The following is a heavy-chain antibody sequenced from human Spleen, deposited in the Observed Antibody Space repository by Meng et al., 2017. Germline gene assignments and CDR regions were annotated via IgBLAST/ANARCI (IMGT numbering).Heavy chain of an antibody. V-gene: IGHV6-1*01. CDR1: GDRVSSNSAA. CDR2: KYYRSKWYN. J-gene: IGHJ5*02. D-gene: IGHD6-13*01. Sequence: QVQLQQPGSGLVKPSPPLPPPCTISGDRVSSNSAAWNLLRQSPSRGLEWLGRKYYRSKWYNDYAVSVKGRITIYPDTSKNQFSLQLNSVTPEDTAVYYCARGYSTSEGWFDPWGQGTLVTVSS. CDR3: ARGYSTSEGWFDP.